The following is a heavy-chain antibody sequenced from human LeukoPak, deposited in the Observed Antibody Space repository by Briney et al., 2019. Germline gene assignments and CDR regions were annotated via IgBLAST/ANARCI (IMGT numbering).Heavy chain of an antibody. CDR2: IIPILGIA. CDR3: ARDYGDDATYYFDY. D-gene: IGHD4-17*01. CDR1: GGTFSSYA. J-gene: IGHJ4*02. V-gene: IGHV1-69*04. Sequence: SVKVSCKASGGTFSSYAISWVRQAPGQGLEWMGRIIPILGIANYAQKFQGRVTITADKSTSTAYMELSSLRSEDTAVYYCARDYGDDATYYFDYWGQGTLVTVSS.